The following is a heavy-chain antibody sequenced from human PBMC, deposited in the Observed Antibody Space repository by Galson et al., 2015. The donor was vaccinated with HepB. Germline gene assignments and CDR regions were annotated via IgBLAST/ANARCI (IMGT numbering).Heavy chain of an antibody. CDR3: ARDSRLELHLNNYFSYGMDI. Sequence: PVKVSCKVSGYDFNKYGLSWVRQAPGQGLEWLGWVSGYDGSANYSPKFRGRVTMTTQTSTGTAYLEVRSLTSEDTAVYYCARDSRLELHLNNYFSYGMDIWGQGTAVTVS. V-gene: IGHV1-18*01. D-gene: IGHD5-24*01. J-gene: IGHJ6*02. CDR2: VSGYDGSA. CDR1: GYDFNKYG.